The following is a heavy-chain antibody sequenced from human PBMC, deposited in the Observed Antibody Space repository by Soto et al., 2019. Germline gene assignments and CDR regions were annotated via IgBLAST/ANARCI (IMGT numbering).Heavy chain of an antibody. CDR2: INPSGGST. Sequence: ASVKVSCKASGFTFTSNYMHWVRQAPGQGLEWMGIINPSGGSTYYAQKFQGRVTMTRDTSTSTVYMELSSLRSEDTAVYYCARDRGTVTGILSYYGMDVWGQGTTVTVS. J-gene: IGHJ6*02. D-gene: IGHD6-19*01. CDR1: GFTFTSNY. V-gene: IGHV1-46*01. CDR3: ARDRGTVTGILSYYGMDV.